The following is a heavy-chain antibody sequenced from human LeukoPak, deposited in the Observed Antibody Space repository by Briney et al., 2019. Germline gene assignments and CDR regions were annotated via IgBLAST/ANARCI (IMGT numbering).Heavy chain of an antibody. Sequence: GGSVRLSCAASGFTFSSYWMHWVRQAPGKGLVWVSRLNSDGSSTSYADSVQGRFTISRDNDKNTLYLQMNSLRDEDTAVYYCARSARGDAINFDYWGQGTLVTVSS. CDR2: LNSDGSST. V-gene: IGHV3-74*01. CDR3: ARSARGDAINFDY. J-gene: IGHJ4*02. CDR1: GFTFSSYW. D-gene: IGHD2-21*02.